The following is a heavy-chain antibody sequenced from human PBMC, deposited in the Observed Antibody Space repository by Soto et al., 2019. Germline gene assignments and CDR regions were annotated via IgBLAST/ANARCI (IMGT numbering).Heavy chain of an antibody. CDR3: VRQGIDYLHGLVDV. Sequence: QVQLQQSGPRLVKPSETLSLTCTVSSGPDRSHNWGWIRQPPGRGLEWIGYVYYTGDTAYNPPLRGRVTTSADTSTNDISLTLNSVPAADTAVYYCVRQGIDYLHGLVDVWGQGTTVSVSS. CDR2: VYYTGDT. V-gene: IGHV4-59*08. J-gene: IGHJ6*02. CDR1: SGPDRSHN. D-gene: IGHD4-17*01.